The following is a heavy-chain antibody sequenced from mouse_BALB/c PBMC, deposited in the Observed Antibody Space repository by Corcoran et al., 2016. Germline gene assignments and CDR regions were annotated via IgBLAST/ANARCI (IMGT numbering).Heavy chain of an antibody. CDR3: ASDPSWFAY. CDR2: INTYTGEP. Sequence: QIQLVQSGPELKKPGETVKISCKASGYTFTNYGMNWVKQAPGKGLKGMGWINTYTGEPTYADDFKGRFAFSLETSASTPYLQINNLKNEDTATYFCASDPSWFAYWGQGTLVTVSA. J-gene: IGHJ3*01. CDR1: GYTFTNYG. V-gene: IGHV9-3-1*01.